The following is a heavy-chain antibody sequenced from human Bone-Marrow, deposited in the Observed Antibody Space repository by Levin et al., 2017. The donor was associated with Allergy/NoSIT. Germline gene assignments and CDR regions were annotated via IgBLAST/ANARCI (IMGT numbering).Heavy chain of an antibody. Sequence: GGSLRLSCAASGFTFSSYAMNWVRQAPGKGLEWVSVISGNGGSKYYADSVKGRLPVSRDNSKNTLYLQVTSLRAEDTAVYYWAKAAKAGGAARGSRRYYFDCWGQGTLVTVSS. CDR2: ISGNGGSK. CDR3: AKAAKAGGAARGSRRYYFDC. CDR1: GFTFSSYA. D-gene: IGHD1-26*01. J-gene: IGHJ4*02. V-gene: IGHV3-23*01.